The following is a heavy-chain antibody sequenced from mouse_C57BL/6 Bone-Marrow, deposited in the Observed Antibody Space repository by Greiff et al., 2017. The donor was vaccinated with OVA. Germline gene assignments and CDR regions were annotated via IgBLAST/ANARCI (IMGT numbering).Heavy chain of an antibody. Sequence: VQLQQPGAELVKPGASVKLSCKASGYTFTSYWMHWVKQRPGQGLEWIGMIHPNSGSTNYNEKFKSKATLTVDKSSSTAYMQLSSLTSEDSAVYYCARYYGYDWFAYGGQGTLVTVSA. CDR1: GYTFTSYW. CDR3: ARYYGYDWFAY. V-gene: IGHV1-64*01. CDR2: IHPNSGST. D-gene: IGHD2-2*01. J-gene: IGHJ3*01.